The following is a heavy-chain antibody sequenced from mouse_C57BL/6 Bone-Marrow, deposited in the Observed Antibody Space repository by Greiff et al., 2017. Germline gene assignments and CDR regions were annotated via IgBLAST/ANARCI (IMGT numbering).Heavy chain of an antibody. J-gene: IGHJ2*01. V-gene: IGHV1-15*01. CDR3: TRGVLWYLDY. Sequence: QVQLQQSGAELVRPGASVTLSCKASGYTFTDYEMHWVKQTPVHGLEWIGAIDPETGGTAYNQKFKGKAILTADKSSSTAYMELRSLTSEDSAVYYCTRGVLWYLDYWGQGTTLTVSS. D-gene: IGHD2-1*01. CDR1: GYTFTDYE. CDR2: IDPETGGT.